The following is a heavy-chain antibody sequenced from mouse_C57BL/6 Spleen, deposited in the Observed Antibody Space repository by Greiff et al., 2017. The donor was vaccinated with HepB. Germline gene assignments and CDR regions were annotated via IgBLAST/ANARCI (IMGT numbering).Heavy chain of an antibody. D-gene: IGHD1-1*01. CDR3: ARHYYGTYFDY. CDR1: GYSITSGYY. Sequence: DVKLQESGPGLVQPSQSLSLTCSVTGYSITSGYYWNWIRQFPGNKLEWMGYISYDGSNNYNPSLKNRISITRDTSKNQFFLKLNSVTTEDTATYYCARHYYGTYFDYWGQGTTLTVSS. V-gene: IGHV3-6*01. CDR2: ISYDGSN. J-gene: IGHJ2*01.